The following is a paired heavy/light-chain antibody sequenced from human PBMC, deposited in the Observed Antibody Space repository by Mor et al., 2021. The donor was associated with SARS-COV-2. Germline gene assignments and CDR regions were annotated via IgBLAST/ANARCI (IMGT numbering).Heavy chain of an antibody. CDR3: ARARIDILTGYYPDYYYYYGMDV. Sequence: QVQLVQSGAEVKKPGSSVKVSCKASGGTFSSYAISWVRQAPGQGLEWMGGIIPIFGTANYAQKFQGRVTITADESTSTAYMELSSLRSEDTAVYYCARARIDILTGYYPDYYYYYGMDVWGQGTTVTVSS. CDR1: GGTFSSYA. J-gene: IGHJ6*02. D-gene: IGHD3-9*01. V-gene: IGHV1-69*01. CDR2: IIPIFGTA.
Light chain of an antibody. Sequence: DIQLTQSPSFLSASVGDRVTITCRASQGISSYLAWYQQKPGKAPKLLIYAASTLQSGVPSRFSGSGSGTEFTLTISSLQPEDFATYYCQQLNSYPQTFGQGTKVEIK. CDR1: QGISSY. CDR3: QQLNSYPQT. CDR2: AAS. J-gene: IGKJ1*01. V-gene: IGKV1-9*01.